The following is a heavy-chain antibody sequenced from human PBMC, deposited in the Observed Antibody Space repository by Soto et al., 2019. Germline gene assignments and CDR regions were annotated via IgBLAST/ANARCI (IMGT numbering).Heavy chain of an antibody. CDR3: AKWWSVYKTSYYYYGVDV. D-gene: IGHD3-3*01. CDR1: GFTFNNYA. V-gene: IGHV3-23*01. Sequence: GGSLRLSCAASGFTFNNYAMSWVRQAPGKGLEWVSAVSGSGGYTYYADSVKGRVTISRDNSQNTLYLQMKRLRAEDTAGYYWAKWWSVYKTSYYYYGVDVGGQGTRVTVSS. CDR2: VSGSGGYT. J-gene: IGHJ6*02.